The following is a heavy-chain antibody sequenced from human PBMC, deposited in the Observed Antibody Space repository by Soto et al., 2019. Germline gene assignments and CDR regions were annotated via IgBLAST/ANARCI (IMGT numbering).Heavy chain of an antibody. J-gene: IGHJ4*02. Sequence: QVQLVESGGGVVQPGRSLRLSCAASGFTFSSYGMHWVRQAPGKGLEWVAVIWYDGSNKYYADSVKGRFTISRDNSQNTLYLQMNSLIAEDTAVYYCARTASAAPYSFDYWGQGTLVTVSS. CDR3: ARTASAAPYSFDY. CDR2: IWYDGSNK. CDR1: GFTFSSYG. V-gene: IGHV3-33*01. D-gene: IGHD2-15*01.